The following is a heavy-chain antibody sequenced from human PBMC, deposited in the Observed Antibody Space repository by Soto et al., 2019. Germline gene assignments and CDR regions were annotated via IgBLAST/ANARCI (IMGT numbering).Heavy chain of an antibody. Sequence: SETLSLTCTVSGDSISSDDYFWSWIRQPPGRGLEWIGHIYYTGSTYYNPSLKSRITISIDTSKNQFSLKLSSVTAADTAVYYCARVAYYFNSSGYPSWFAPWGRGTLVTSPQ. D-gene: IGHD3-22*01. CDR1: GDSISSDDYF. CDR2: IYYTGST. CDR3: ARVAYYFNSSGYPSWFAP. J-gene: IGHJ5*02. V-gene: IGHV4-30-4*01.